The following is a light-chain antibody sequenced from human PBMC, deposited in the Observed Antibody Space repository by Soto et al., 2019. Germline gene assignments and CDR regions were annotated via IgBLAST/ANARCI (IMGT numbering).Light chain of an antibody. CDR2: VAS. Sequence: EIVLTQSPGTLSLSPGERATLSCRASQSVSSSYLAWYQQKPGQAPRLLIYVASSRATGIPDRFSGSWSGTDFTLTISRLEPEDFAVYYCQQYGRTFGQGTKVEIK. J-gene: IGKJ1*01. CDR3: QQYGRT. V-gene: IGKV3-20*01. CDR1: QSVSSSY.